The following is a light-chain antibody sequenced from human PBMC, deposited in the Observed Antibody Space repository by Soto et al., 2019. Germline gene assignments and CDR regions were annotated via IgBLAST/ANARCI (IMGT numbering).Light chain of an antibody. CDR3: QQYNNWPPT. CDR1: QSVSSN. J-gene: IGKJ1*01. V-gene: IGKV3-15*01. CDR2: GAS. Sequence: EIVMTQSPATLSVSPGERATLSCRASQSVSSNLAWYHQKPGQAPRLLIYGASTRATGIPARFSGSGSGTEFTLTISSLQSEDFAVYYCQQYNNWPPTFGQGTKGEIK.